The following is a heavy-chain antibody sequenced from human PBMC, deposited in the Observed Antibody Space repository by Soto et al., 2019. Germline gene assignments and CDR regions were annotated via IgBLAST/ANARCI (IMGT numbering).Heavy chain of an antibody. Sequence: QVQLVQSGAEVKKPGSSVKVSCKASGGTFSSYAISWVRQAPGQGLEWMGGIIPIFGTANYAQKFQGRVTITADESTSTAYMVLSSLRSEDTAVYYCARRQGVSAVVTAITIGYYYGMDVWGQGTTVTVSS. J-gene: IGHJ6*02. D-gene: IGHD2-21*02. V-gene: IGHV1-69*01. CDR2: IIPIFGTA. CDR1: GGTFSSYA. CDR3: ARRQGVSAVVTAITIGYYYGMDV.